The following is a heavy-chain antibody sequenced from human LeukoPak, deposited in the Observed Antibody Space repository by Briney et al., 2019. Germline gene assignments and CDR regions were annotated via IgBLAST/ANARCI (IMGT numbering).Heavy chain of an antibody. D-gene: IGHD5-24*01. CDR3: ARHPSGRMWLQQGGWFDP. Sequence: SETLSLTCTVSGGSISGSSYYWGWIRQPPGKGLEWIGSIYYSGSTYYNPSLKSRVTISVDTSKNQFSLKLTSVTAADTAVYYCARHPSGRMWLQQGGWFDPWGQGTLVTVSS. J-gene: IGHJ5*02. V-gene: IGHV4-39*01. CDR2: IYYSGST. CDR1: GGSISGSSYY.